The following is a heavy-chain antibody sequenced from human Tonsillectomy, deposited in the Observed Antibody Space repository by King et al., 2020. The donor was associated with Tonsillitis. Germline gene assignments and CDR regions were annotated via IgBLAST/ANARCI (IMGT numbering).Heavy chain of an antibody. D-gene: IGHD3-9*01. CDR3: ARESYDILTGSRTPYYFDY. J-gene: IGHJ4*02. CDR1: GFTFSSYW. CDR2: INSDGSST. Sequence: EVQLVESGGGLVQPGGSLRLSCAASGFTFSSYWMHWVRQAPGKGLVWVSRINSDGSSTSYADSVKGRFTISRDNAKNTLYLQMNSLRAEDTAVYYCARESYDILTGSRTPYYFDYWGQGTLVTVSS. V-gene: IGHV3-74*01.